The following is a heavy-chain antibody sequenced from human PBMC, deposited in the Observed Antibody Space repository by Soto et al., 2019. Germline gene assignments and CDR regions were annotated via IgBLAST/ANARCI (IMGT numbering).Heavy chain of an antibody. V-gene: IGHV1-2*02. CDR2: INPNSGDT. CDR3: ARDYGSGSYYTGDLDY. D-gene: IGHD3-10*01. CDR1: GYTFTGHY. Sequence: ASVKVSCKASGYTFTGHYIHWVRQAPGQGLEWMGWINPNSGDTNYAQKFQGRVTMTRDTSISTAYMELSRLRSDDSAVYYCARDYGSGSYYTGDLDYWGQGTLVTVSS. J-gene: IGHJ4*02.